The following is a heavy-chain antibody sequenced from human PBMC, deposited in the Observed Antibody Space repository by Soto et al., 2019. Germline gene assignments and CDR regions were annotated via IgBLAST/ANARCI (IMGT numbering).Heavy chain of an antibody. CDR3: ATNHYVGDEKWFDY. Sequence: GGSLRLSCAASGFTFSSYGMHWVRQAPGKGLEWVAVIWYDGSNKYYADSVKGRFTISRDNSKNTLYLQMNSLRAEDTAVYYCATNHYVGDEKWFDYWGQGTLVTVSS. J-gene: IGHJ4*02. V-gene: IGHV3-33*01. CDR2: IWYDGSNK. D-gene: IGHD3-10*02. CDR1: GFTFSSYG.